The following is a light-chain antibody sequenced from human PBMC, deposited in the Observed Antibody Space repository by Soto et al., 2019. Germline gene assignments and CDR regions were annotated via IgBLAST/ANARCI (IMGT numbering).Light chain of an antibody. V-gene: IGKV3-20*01. J-gene: IGKJ1*01. Sequence: EIVLTQSPGTLSLSPGERATLSCRASQSVSSSYLAWYQQKPGQAPRLLIYGASGRATGIPDRFSGSGSGTDFTLTISRLEPEDFAVYYCQQYGSSPPWTFGQGTKVEI. CDR2: GAS. CDR3: QQYGSSPPWT. CDR1: QSVSSSY.